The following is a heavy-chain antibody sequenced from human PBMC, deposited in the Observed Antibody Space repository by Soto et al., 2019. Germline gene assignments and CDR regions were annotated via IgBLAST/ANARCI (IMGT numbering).Heavy chain of an antibody. V-gene: IGHV3-23*01. J-gene: IGHJ5*02. CDR2: ISGSGGSA. CDR1: GFTFSNYA. Sequence: GSLRFSCAASGFTFSNYAMTWVRQGPGKGLEWVSAISGSGGSAYYADSVKGRFTISRDNSKNTLYLQMNSLRADDSGVYYCAKDPYSGVLVPVAIGFDPWGPGTLVTVSS. D-gene: IGHD2-2*01. CDR3: AKDPYSGVLVPVAIGFDP.